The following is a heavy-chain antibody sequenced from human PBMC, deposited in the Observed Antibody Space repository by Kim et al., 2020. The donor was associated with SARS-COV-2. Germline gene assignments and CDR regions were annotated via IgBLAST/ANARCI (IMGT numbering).Heavy chain of an antibody. Sequence: NSNPSLKVRVPISVAPSKNQFSLKPSSVTAADTAVYYCARARLRPGYFDYWGQGTLVTVSS. CDR3: ARARLRPGYFDY. D-gene: IGHD4-17*01. V-gene: IGHV4-34*01. J-gene: IGHJ4*02.